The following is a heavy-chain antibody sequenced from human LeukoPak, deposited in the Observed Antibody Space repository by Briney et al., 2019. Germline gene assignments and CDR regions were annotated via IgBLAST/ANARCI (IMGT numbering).Heavy chain of an antibody. Sequence: PGGSLRLSCAASGFTFSSYAMSWVRQAPGKGLEWVSAISGSGGSTYYADSVKGRFTISRDNSKNTLYLQMNSLRAEDTAVYYCAKSDSPYNSSWYPWGYWGQGTLVTVSS. J-gene: IGHJ4*02. D-gene: IGHD6-13*01. CDR1: GFTFSSYA. CDR3: AKSDSPYNSSWYPWGY. V-gene: IGHV3-23*01. CDR2: ISGSGGST.